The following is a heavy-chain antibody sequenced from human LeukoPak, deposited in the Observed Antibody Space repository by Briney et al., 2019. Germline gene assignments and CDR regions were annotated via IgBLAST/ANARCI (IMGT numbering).Heavy chain of an antibody. CDR3: ARFMSRFDP. CDR1: GYSISSGYY. V-gene: IGHV4-38-2*02. CDR2: IYHSGST. J-gene: IGHJ5*02. Sequence: NASETLSLTCTVSGYSISSGYYWGWIRQPPGKGLEWIGSIYHSGSTYYNPSLKSRVTISVDTSKNQFSLKLSSVTAADTAVYYCARFMSRFDPWGQGTLVTVSS. D-gene: IGHD3-16*01.